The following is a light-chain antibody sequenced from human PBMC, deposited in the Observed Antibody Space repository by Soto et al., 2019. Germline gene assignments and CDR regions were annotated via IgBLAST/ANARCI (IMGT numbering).Light chain of an antibody. J-gene: IGLJ2*01. Sequence: QSVLTQPPSASGSPGQSVTISCTATSSDVGDYNYVSWYQQHPGKAPKLMIYEVTKRPSGVPDRFSGSKSANTASLTVSGLQAEDDADYYCTSYAGNNVVFGGGTKVTVL. CDR2: EVT. CDR3: TSYAGNNVV. CDR1: SSDVGDYNY. V-gene: IGLV2-8*01.